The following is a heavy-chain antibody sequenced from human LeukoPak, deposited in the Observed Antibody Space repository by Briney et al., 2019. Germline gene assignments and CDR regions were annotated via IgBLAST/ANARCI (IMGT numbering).Heavy chain of an antibody. D-gene: IGHD3-22*01. V-gene: IGHV3-30*04. CDR1: GFTFCSYA. Sequence: GGSLRLSCAASGFTFCSYAMHWVRQAPGKGLEWVAVISYDGSDKYNADSVRGRFTISRDISKKMLYLQMNSLRAEDTAVYYCAREQWDSSGAFDYWGQGALVTVSS. J-gene: IGHJ4*02. CDR3: AREQWDSSGAFDY. CDR2: ISYDGSDK.